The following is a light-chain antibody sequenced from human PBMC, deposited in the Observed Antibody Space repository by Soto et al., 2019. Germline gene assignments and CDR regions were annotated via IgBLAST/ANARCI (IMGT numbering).Light chain of an antibody. CDR3: QQTYSTPWT. CDR2: GAS. CDR1: QSISRY. J-gene: IGKJ1*01. Sequence: DIQMTQSPSSLSASVGDRVTITCRASQSISRYLKWYQQKPGEAPKLLICGASSLQSGVPSWFSGSGSGTDFTLTIISLQPEDFATYYCQQTYSTPWTFGQGTKVELK. V-gene: IGKV1-39*01.